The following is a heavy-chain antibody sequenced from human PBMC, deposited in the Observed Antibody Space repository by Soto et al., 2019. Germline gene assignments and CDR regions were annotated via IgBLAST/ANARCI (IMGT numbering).Heavy chain of an antibody. CDR1: GFTFSDYY. CDR3: ARDQLVGSFDY. CDR2: FSISSSYT. J-gene: IGHJ4*02. V-gene: IGHV3-11*06. D-gene: IGHD6-6*01. Sequence: PGGSLRLSCAASGFTFSDYYMSWIRQAPGKGLEWVSYFSISSSYTNYADSVKGRFTISRDNAKNSLFLQMNSLRAEDTAVYYCARDQLVGSFDYWGQGTLVTVSS.